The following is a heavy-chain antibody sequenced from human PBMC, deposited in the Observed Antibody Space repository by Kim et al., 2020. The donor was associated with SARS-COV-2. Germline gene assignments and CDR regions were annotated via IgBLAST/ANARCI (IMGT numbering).Heavy chain of an antibody. V-gene: IGHV3-73*01. CDR3: TLVTGTSLACWDAFD. J-gene: IGHJ3*02. D-gene: IGHD1-1*01. Sequence: GGSLRLSCAASGFTFSGSAMHWVRQASGKGLEWVGRIRSKANSYATTYAASGKGRFTIARDDSKTSAYLHMNSLETEATAVYYCTLVTGTSLACWDAFD. CDR2: IRSKANSYAT. CDR1: GFTFSGSA.